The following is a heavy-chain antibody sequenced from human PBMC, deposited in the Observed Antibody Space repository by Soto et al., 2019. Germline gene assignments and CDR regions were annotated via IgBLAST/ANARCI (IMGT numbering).Heavy chain of an antibody. CDR1: GFTFRNYA. CDR2: ISGSGGTT. J-gene: IGHJ4*02. Sequence: PGGSLRLSCAASGFTFRNYAMSWARQAPGKGLEWVPAISGSGGTTHYADSVKGRFTISRDNSKNTLYLQMNSLRVEDTAVYYCAKDRSSTSCYAFDYRGQGSLVTVSS. V-gene: IGHV3-23*01. CDR3: AKDRSSTSCYAFDY. D-gene: IGHD2-2*01.